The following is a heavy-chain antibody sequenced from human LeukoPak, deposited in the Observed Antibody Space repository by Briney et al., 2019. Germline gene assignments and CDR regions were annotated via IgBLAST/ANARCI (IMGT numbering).Heavy chain of an antibody. CDR3: ARDLHRGGYQGGAFDI. D-gene: IGHD5-12*01. Sequence: SVKVSCTASGGTFSTFGISWVRQAPGQGLEWMGGIIPIFVTTTFAQKFQDRVTITADESTTTAYMELSSLRSEDTAVYFCARDLHRGGYQGGAFDIWGQGTLVTV. V-gene: IGHV1-69*01. CDR1: GGTFSTFG. CDR2: IIPIFVTT. J-gene: IGHJ3*02.